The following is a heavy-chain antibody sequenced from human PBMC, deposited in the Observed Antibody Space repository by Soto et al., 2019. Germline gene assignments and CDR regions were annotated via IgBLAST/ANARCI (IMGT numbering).Heavy chain of an antibody. Sequence: ASVKVSCKASGFTFTDYGITCVLQSPLQGLEWMGRISPYNGNTNYAQNVQERVTMTTDTSTSTVYMELRSLRSDDTAVYYCARETTSSGWYYRYFDYWGQGTLVTV. CDR1: GFTFTDYG. CDR3: ARETTSSGWYYRYFDY. D-gene: IGHD6-19*01. V-gene: IGHV1-18*01. CDR2: ISPYNGNT. J-gene: IGHJ4*02.